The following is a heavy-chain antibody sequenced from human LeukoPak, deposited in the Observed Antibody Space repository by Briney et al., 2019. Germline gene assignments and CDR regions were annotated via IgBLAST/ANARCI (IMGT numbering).Heavy chain of an antibody. V-gene: IGHV3-23*01. J-gene: IGHJ4*02. D-gene: IGHD3-3*01. Sequence: GGSLRLSCAASGFTFSSYAMSWVRLPPGKGLEWVSSVTSSGGSTYYADSVKGRFTISRDNTKNTLYLQMSSLRAEDTAVYYCAKDKGDCWSGHHYWGQGTLVTVSS. CDR1: GFTFSSYA. CDR2: VTSSGGST. CDR3: AKDKGDCWSGHHY.